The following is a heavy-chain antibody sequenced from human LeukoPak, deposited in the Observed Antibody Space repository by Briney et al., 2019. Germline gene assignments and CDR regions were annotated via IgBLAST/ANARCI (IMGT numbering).Heavy chain of an antibody. D-gene: IGHD3-3*01. Sequence: GGSLRLSCAASGFTFSNYWMNWVRQAPGKGLQWVANINPDGSVKKYVDSLKGRFTISRDNAKNSVFLQINSLRAEDTAVYFCARPIDPLRLDLWGRGTLVTVSS. CDR1: GFTFSNYW. CDR2: INPDGSVK. V-gene: IGHV3-7*01. J-gene: IGHJ5*02. CDR3: ARPIDPLRLDL.